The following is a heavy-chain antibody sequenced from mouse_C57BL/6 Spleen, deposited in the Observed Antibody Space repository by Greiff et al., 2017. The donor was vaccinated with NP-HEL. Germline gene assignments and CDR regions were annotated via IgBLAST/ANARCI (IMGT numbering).Heavy chain of an antibody. CDR2: ISRGSSTI. D-gene: IGHD1-1*01. V-gene: IGHV5-17*01. J-gene: IGHJ4*01. Sequence: EVKLVESGGGLVKPGGSLKLSCAASGFTFSDYGMHWVRQAPEKGLEWVAYISRGSSTIYYADTVKGRFTISRDNAKNTLFLQMTSLRSEDTAMYYCARRVRSVGYAMDYWGQGTSVTVSS. CDR3: ARRVRSVGYAMDY. CDR1: GFTFSDYG.